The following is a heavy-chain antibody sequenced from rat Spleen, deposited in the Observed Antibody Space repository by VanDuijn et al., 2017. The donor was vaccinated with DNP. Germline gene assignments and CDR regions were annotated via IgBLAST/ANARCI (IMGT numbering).Heavy chain of an antibody. CDR2: ISTGGGNT. J-gene: IGHJ3*01. V-gene: IGHV5S13*01. D-gene: IGHD1-6*01. CDR1: GFTFSNYG. CDR3: VRQRVMYTTATGFAY. Sequence: EVQLVESGGGLVQPGRSLKLSCAASGFTFSNYGMAWVRQAPTKGLEWVASISTGGGNTYYRDSVKGRFTISRDNSKSSLYLHMSSLRSEDTATYYCVRQRVMYTTATGFAYWGQGTLVTVSS.